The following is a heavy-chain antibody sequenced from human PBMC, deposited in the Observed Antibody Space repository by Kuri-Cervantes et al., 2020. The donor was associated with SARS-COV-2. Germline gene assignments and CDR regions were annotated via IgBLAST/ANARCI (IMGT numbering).Heavy chain of an antibody. CDR2: INWNGGST. D-gene: IGHD3-3*01. V-gene: IGHV3-20*04. Sequence: GESLKISCAASGFTFSSYAMSWVRQAPGKGLEWVSGINWNGGSTGYADSVKGRFTISRDNAKNSLYLQMNSLRAEDTAVYYCAREGGVGEITIFGVVIRNWFDPWGQGTLVTVSS. CDR3: AREGGVGEITIFGVVIRNWFDP. CDR1: GFTFSSYA. J-gene: IGHJ5*02.